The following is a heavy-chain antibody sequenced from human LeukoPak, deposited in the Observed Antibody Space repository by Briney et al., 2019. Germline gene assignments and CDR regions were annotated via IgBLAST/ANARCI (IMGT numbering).Heavy chain of an antibody. J-gene: IGHJ4*02. CDR2: INTNTGNP. D-gene: IGHD3-10*01. CDR3: ARETMVRGVNYFDY. CDR1: GYTFTSYY. V-gene: IGHV7-4-1*02. Sequence: GASVKVSCKASGYTFTSYYMHWVRQAPGQGLEWMGWINTNTGNPTYAQGFTGRFVFSLDTSVSTAYLQISSLKAEDTAVYYCARETMVRGVNYFDYWGQGTLVTVSS.